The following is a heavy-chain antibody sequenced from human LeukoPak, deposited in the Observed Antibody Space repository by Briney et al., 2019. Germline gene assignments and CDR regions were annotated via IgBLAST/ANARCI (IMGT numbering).Heavy chain of an antibody. J-gene: IGHJ6*03. V-gene: IGHV4-34*01. CDR3: AREDTAMVLNYYYYMDV. CDR2: INHSGST. CDR1: GGSFSGYY. D-gene: IGHD5-18*01. Sequence: SETLSLTCAVYGGSFSGYYWSWIRQPPGKGLEWIGEINHSGSTNYNPSLKSRVTISVDTSKNQFSLKLSSVTAADTAVYYCAREDTAMVLNYYYYMDVWGKGTTVTISS.